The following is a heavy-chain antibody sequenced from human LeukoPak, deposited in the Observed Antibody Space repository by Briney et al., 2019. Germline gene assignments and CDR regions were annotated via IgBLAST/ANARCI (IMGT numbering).Heavy chain of an antibody. V-gene: IGHV4-59*08. J-gene: IGHJ4*02. CDR1: GGSISSYY. CDR3: ARRTGCSGGSCYSYYFDY. D-gene: IGHD2-15*01. CDR2: IYYSGST. Sequence: SETLSLTCTVSGGSISSYYWSWIRQPPGKGLEWIGYIYYSGSTNYNPSLKSRVTISVDTSKNQFSLKLSSVTAADSAVYYCARRTGCSGGSCYSYYFDYWGQGTLVTVSS.